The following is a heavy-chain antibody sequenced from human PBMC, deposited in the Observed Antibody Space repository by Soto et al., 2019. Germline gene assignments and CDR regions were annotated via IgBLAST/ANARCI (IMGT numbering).Heavy chain of an antibody. CDR1: GYSFTSYW. CDR3: ARHTRGGGYARYYGMDV. Sequence: PGESLKISCKGSGYSFTSYWISWVRQMPGKGLEWMGRIDPSDSYTNYSPSFQGHVTISADKSISTAYLQWSSLKASDTAMYYCARHTRGGGYARYYGMDVWGQGTTVTVSS. J-gene: IGHJ6*02. CDR2: IDPSDSYT. D-gene: IGHD5-12*01. V-gene: IGHV5-10-1*01.